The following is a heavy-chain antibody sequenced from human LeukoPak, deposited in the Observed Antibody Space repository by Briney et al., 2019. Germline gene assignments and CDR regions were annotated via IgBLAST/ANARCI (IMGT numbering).Heavy chain of an antibody. CDR1: GGTFSSYA. CDR3: ATAKHGSSWYDY. J-gene: IGHJ4*02. V-gene: IGHV1-69*06. D-gene: IGHD6-13*01. CDR2: IIPIFGTA. Sequence: SVKVSCKASGGTFSSYAISWVRQAPGQGLEWMGGIIPIFGTANYAQKFQGRVTITADKSTSTAYMELSSLRSEDTAVYYCATAKHGSSWYDYWGQGTLVTVSS.